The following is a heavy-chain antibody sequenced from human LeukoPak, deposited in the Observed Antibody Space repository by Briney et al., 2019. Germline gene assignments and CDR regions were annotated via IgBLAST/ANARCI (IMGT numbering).Heavy chain of an antibody. CDR1: GGSFSGFY. V-gene: IGHV4-34*01. CDR2: INYTGST. J-gene: IGHJ5*02. Sequence: SETLSLTCAVYGGSFSGFYWSWIRHVPGKGLEWIGEINYTGSTSYNPSLKSRVTISVDTSQNQFFLLLTSVTAADTAVYYCARVAGHLPTRWFDPWGQGTHVTVSS. CDR3: ARVAGHLPTRWFDP.